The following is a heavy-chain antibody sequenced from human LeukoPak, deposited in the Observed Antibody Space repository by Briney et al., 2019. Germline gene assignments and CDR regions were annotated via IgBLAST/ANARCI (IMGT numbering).Heavy chain of an antibody. CDR1: GGTFSSYA. CDR2: IIPIFGTA. Sequence: SVKVSCKASGGTFSSYAISWVRQAPGQGLEWMGGIIPIFGTANYAQKFQGRVTITTDESTSTAYMELSSLRSEDTAVYHCARVLGDGDYVLDYWGQGTLVTVSS. CDR3: ARVLGDGDYVLDY. V-gene: IGHV1-69*05. J-gene: IGHJ4*02. D-gene: IGHD4-17*01.